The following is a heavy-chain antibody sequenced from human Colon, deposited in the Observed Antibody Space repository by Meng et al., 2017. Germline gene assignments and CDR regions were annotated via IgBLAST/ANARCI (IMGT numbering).Heavy chain of an antibody. Sequence: GGSLRLSCATSGFTSRAYWMHWFRQAPGKGLEWVSRIDGEANDPTYADSVTGRFTISRDNAKNTMYLQMNSLRAEDTAIYYCARTLGYEDYWGRGTLVTVSS. J-gene: IGHJ4*02. CDR1: GFTSRAYW. D-gene: IGHD2-15*01. V-gene: IGHV3-74*03. CDR3: ARTLGYEDY. CDR2: IDGEANDP.